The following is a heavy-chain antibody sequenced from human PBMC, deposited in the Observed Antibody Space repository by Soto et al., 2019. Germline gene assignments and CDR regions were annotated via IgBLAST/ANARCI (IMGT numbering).Heavy chain of an antibody. D-gene: IGHD6-19*01. CDR1: GYTFTSYP. V-gene: IGHV1-3*01. Sequence: QVQLVQSGAEVKKPGASVKVSCKASGYTFTSYPMHWVRQAPGQRLEWMGWINAGNGNTKYSQKFQGRVTITRDTSASTAYMELSSLRSADTAVYYCAVGDLMEYSLGWYASDYYYGMDVWGQGTTVSVSS. CDR3: AVGDLMEYSLGWYASDYYYGMDV. CDR2: INAGNGNT. J-gene: IGHJ6*02.